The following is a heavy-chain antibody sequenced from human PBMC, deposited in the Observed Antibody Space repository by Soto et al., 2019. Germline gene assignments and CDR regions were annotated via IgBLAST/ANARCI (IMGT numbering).Heavy chain of an antibody. CDR2: VYYTGST. J-gene: IGHJ4*02. V-gene: IGHV4-59*01. Sequence: QVQLQESGPGLVKPSETLSLTCSVSGGSISGSYWSWIRQSPGKGLEWLGYVYYTGSTNYSPSLTSRVSISVYKSKNELSLRLSSVTATDTAVYFCARSVAVPGAHIDYWGQGTHVTVSS. CDR1: GGSISGSY. CDR3: ARSVAVPGAHIDY. D-gene: IGHD6-19*01.